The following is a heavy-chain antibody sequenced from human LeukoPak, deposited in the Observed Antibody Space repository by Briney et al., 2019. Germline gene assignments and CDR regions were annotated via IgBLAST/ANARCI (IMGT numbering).Heavy chain of an antibody. Sequence: ASVKVSCKASGYTFTNYGISWVRQAPGQGLEWMGWISAYNGNTNYAQKLQGRVTMATDTSTSTAYMELRSLKSDDTAVYYCARASSGSVTTRFYWYFDLWGRGTLVSVSS. V-gene: IGHV1-18*01. D-gene: IGHD4-17*01. CDR3: ARASSGSVTTRFYWYFDL. CDR1: GYTFTNYG. J-gene: IGHJ2*01. CDR2: ISAYNGNT.